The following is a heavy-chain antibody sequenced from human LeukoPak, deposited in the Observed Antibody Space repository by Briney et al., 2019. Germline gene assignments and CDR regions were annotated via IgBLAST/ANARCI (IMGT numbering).Heavy chain of an antibody. D-gene: IGHD6-13*01. CDR3: ARILPIAAAGTPYYFDY. V-gene: IGHV3-7*01. CDR1: GFTFGSYW. CDR2: IKPDGSEK. Sequence: GGSLRLSCAASGFTFGSYWMTWVRQAPGKGLEWVANIKPDGSEKYYVDSVKGRFTVSRDNAKNSLFLQMNSLRAEDTAVYYCARILPIAAAGTPYYFDYWGQGTLVTVSS. J-gene: IGHJ4*02.